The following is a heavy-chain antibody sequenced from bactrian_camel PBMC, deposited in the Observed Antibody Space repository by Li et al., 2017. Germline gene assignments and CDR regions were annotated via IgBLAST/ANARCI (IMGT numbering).Heavy chain of an antibody. V-gene: IGHV3S36*01. Sequence: VQLVESGGGLVQTGGSLTLSCEASRPTFQYNAMSWVRQAPGKGLEWVPIISSRSDTAVYAESVKGRFTISRDNAKNMAYLQLNSLKTEDMATYYCSKDLYFGLDVSPGTQVTVS. CDR2: ISSRSDTA. CDR1: RPTFQYNA. D-gene: IGHD3*01. J-gene: IGHJ4*01.